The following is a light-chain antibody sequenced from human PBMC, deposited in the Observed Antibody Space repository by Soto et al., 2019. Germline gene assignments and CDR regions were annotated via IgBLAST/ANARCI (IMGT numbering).Light chain of an antibody. J-gene: IGKJ3*01. CDR3: QQYGSSGFT. Sequence: EIVLTQSPGTLSLSPGERATFSCRASQSVSSSYLAWYQQKPGQAPRLLIYGASSRATGIPDRFSGSVSGTDFTLTISRLEPEDFAVYYCQQYGSSGFTFGPGTKVDIK. V-gene: IGKV3-20*01. CDR1: QSVSSSY. CDR2: GAS.